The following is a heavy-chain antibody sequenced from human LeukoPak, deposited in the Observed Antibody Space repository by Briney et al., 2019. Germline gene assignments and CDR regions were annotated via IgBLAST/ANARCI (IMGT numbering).Heavy chain of an antibody. Sequence: GGSLRLSCAASGFAFSSYNMNWVRQAPGKGLEWVSSISSSSSYIYYADSVKGRFTISRDNAKNSLYLQMNSLRAEDTAVYYCAREFGSSGYAPFDYWGQGTLVTVSS. CDR1: GFAFSSYN. CDR2: ISSSSSYI. CDR3: AREFGSSGYAPFDY. D-gene: IGHD3-22*01. J-gene: IGHJ4*02. V-gene: IGHV3-21*01.